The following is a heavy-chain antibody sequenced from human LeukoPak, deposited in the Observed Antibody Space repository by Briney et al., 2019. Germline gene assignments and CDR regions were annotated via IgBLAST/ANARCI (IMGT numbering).Heavy chain of an antibody. CDR3: ARGLRWYSYGYGEFDY. Sequence: GASVKVSCKASGGTFSSYAISWVRQAPGQGLEWMGGIIPIFGTANYAQKFQGRVTITTDESTSTAYMELSSLRSEDTAVYYCARGLRWYSYGYGEFDYWGQGTLVTVSS. CDR2: IIPIFGTA. J-gene: IGHJ4*02. CDR1: GGTFSSYA. V-gene: IGHV1-69*05. D-gene: IGHD5-18*01.